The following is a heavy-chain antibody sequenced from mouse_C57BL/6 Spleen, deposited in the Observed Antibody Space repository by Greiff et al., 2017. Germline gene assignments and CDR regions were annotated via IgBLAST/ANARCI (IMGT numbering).Heavy chain of an antibody. J-gene: IGHJ1*03. CDR1: GYTFTSYW. Sequence: QVQLQQPGAELVMPGASVKLSCKASGYTFTSYWMHWVKQRPGQGLEWIGEIDPSDSYTNYNQKFKGKSTLTVDKSSSTAYMQLSSLTSEDSAVYYCARGGYDYDGYFEVWGTGTTVTVSS. V-gene: IGHV1-69*01. CDR3: ARGGYDYDGYFEV. CDR2: IDPSDSYT. D-gene: IGHD2-4*01.